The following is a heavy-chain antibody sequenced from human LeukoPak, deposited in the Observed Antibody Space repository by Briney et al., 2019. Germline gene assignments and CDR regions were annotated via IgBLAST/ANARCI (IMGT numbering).Heavy chain of an antibody. Sequence: PGGSLRLSCAASGFTFSSYSMNWVRQAPGKGLEWVSYISSTSTIYYADSVKGRFTISRDNANNSLYLQMNSLRAEDTALYYCARDLLGYDYVWGSYRSTAPFDPWGQGTLVTVSS. D-gene: IGHD3-16*02. CDR1: GFTFSSYS. J-gene: IGHJ5*02. CDR3: ARDLLGYDYVWGSYRSTAPFDP. CDR2: ISSTSTI. V-gene: IGHV3-48*01.